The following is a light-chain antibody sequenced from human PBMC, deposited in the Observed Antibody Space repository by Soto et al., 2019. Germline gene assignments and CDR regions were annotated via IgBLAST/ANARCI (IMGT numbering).Light chain of an antibody. V-gene: IGKV1-33*01. Sequence: DIQMTQSPSSLSASVGDRVTITCQASQYISNYLNWYQQKPGKAPKLLIYDASNLETAIPSRFNGSGSWTDFTFTINSLQPGDIATYYCQHYQTLPLTFGGGTKVEIK. J-gene: IGKJ4*01. CDR3: QHYQTLPLT. CDR1: QYISNY. CDR2: DAS.